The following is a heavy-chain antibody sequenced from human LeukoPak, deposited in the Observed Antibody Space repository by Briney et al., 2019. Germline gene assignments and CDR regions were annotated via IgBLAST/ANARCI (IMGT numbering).Heavy chain of an antibody. CDR2: ISSGAGST. D-gene: IGHD2-8*01. CDR1: GFTFSDYV. Sequence: GGSLRLSCAASGFTFSDYVMSWVRQAPGKGLEWVSSISSGAGSTYHADSVKGRVTISRNNFKDTLYLQMNSLRAEDTAIYYCARMGGGAVPFPWGQGTLVTVSS. V-gene: IGHV3-23*01. J-gene: IGHJ5*02. CDR3: ARMGGGAVPFP.